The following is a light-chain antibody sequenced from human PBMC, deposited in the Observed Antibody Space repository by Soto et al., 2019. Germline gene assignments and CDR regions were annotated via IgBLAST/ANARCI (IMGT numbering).Light chain of an antibody. CDR2: DDS. Sequence: SYEMTQATSVSVAPGQTARITCGDIGSKTVHWYQQKPGQAPVLVVYDDSDRPSGIPDRFSGSNSGNTATLTITTVEAGDEAAYFCQVFDGNTDDVIFGGGTKVTVL. CDR1: IGSKT. V-gene: IGLV3-21*02. J-gene: IGLJ2*01. CDR3: QVFDGNTDDVI.